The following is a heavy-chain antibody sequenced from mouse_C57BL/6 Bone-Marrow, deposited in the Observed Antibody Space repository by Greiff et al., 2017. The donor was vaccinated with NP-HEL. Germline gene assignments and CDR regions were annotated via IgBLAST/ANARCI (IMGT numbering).Heavy chain of an antibody. CDR1: GYTFTDYY. Sequence: QLQQSGPELVKPGASVKISCKASGYTFTDYYMNWVKQSHGKSLEWIGDINPNNGGTSYNQKFKGKATLTVDKSSSTAYMELRSLTSEDSAVYYRAQLGHLFDYWGQGTTLTVSS. CDR2: INPNNGGT. J-gene: IGHJ2*01. V-gene: IGHV1-26*01. D-gene: IGHD4-1*02. CDR3: AQLGHLFDY.